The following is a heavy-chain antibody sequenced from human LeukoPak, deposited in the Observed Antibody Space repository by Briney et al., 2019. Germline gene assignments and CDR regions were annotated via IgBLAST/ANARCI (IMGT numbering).Heavy chain of an antibody. CDR3: AKSVVVTANDAFDI. CDR2: IIPIFGTA. CDR1: GGTVSSYA. J-gene: IGHJ3*02. D-gene: IGHD2-21*02. Sequence: SVKVSCKASGGTVSSYAISWVRQAPGQWLEWMGRIIPIFGTANYAQKFQGRVTITTDESTSTAYMELSSLRSEDTAVYYCAKSVVVTANDAFDIWGQGTMVTVSS. V-gene: IGHV1-69*05.